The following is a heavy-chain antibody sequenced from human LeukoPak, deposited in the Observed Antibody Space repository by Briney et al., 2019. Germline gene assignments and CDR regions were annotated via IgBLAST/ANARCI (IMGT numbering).Heavy chain of an antibody. J-gene: IGHJ3*02. Sequence: TVKVSCKASGGTFSSYAISWVRQAPGQGLEWMGGIIVIFGTANYAQKFQGRVTITADESTSIAYMELSSLRSEDTAVYYCARVGYCSGGSCYGRGAFDIWGQGTMVTVPS. CDR3: ARVGYCSGGSCYGRGAFDI. D-gene: IGHD2-15*01. CDR2: IIVIFGTA. V-gene: IGHV1-69*01. CDR1: GGTFSSYA.